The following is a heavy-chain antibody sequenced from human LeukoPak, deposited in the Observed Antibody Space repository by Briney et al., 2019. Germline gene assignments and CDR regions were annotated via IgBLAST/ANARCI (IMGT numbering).Heavy chain of an antibody. V-gene: IGHV3-21*01. CDR2: ISTSSSYI. CDR1: GFTFSSYS. J-gene: IGHJ6*04. D-gene: IGHD3-10*02. Sequence: GGSLRLSCAAYGFTFSSYSMNWVRQAPGKGLEWVSFISTSSSYIYYADSVKGRFTISRDNAKNSLYLEMNSMRAEDTAVYYCAELGITMIGGVWGKGTTVTISS. CDR3: AELGITMIGGV.